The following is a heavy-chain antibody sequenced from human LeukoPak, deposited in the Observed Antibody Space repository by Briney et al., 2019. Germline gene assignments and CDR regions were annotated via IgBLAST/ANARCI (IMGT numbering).Heavy chain of an antibody. V-gene: IGHV1-69*05. D-gene: IGHD1-26*01. Sequence: SVKVSCKASGGTFSSYAISWVRQAPGQGHEWMGGIITIFGTANYAQKFQGRVTITTDESTSTAYMALSSLRSEGAAVYYCARGGFYSGSYYNWFDLWGQGTLVTVSS. CDR2: IITIFGTA. CDR3: ARGGFYSGSYYNWFDL. CDR1: GGTFSSYA. J-gene: IGHJ5*02.